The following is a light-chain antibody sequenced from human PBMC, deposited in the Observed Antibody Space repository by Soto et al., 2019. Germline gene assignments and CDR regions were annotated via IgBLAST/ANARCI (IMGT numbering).Light chain of an antibody. J-gene: IGKJ4*01. CDR1: QSITNY. Sequence: IQMTHSPSALSASVGDRVAITCRASQSITNYLNWYQHKPGQAPNLLIYAASTLQAGVPSRFRGSGSGTDFTLTISRLEPEDFAVYYCQQFSSYPLTFGGGTKVDIK. CDR2: AAS. V-gene: IGKV1-39*01. CDR3: QQFSSYPLT.